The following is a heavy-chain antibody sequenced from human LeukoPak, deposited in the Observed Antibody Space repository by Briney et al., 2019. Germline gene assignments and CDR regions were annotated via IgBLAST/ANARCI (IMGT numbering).Heavy chain of an antibody. J-gene: IGHJ4*02. CDR1: GFPFSSYG. D-gene: IGHD6-19*01. V-gene: IGHV3-33*05. CDR2: LVYDERS. CDR3: ARDLSAAFDF. Sequence: GGSLRLSCAASGFPFSSYGMHWVRQAPGKGLEWVARLVYDERSDYANSVKGRFSISSDNSKDTLFLDMSDLRVEDTAVYYFARDLSAAFDFWGQGVLVTVSS.